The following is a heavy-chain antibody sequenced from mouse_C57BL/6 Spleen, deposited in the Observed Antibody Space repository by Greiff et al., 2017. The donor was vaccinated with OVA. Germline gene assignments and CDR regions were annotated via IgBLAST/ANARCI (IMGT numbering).Heavy chain of an antibody. CDR1: GYTFTDYY. J-gene: IGHJ4*01. D-gene: IGHD1-1*01. CDR3: GTTVVADAMDY. Sequence: VQLQQSGPELVKPGASVKISCKASGYTFTDYYMNWVKQSHGKSLEWIGDINPNNGGTSYNEKFKGKATLTVDKSSSTAYMELRSLTSEDSAVYYCGTTVVADAMDYWGQGTSVTVSS. V-gene: IGHV1-26*01. CDR2: INPNNGGT.